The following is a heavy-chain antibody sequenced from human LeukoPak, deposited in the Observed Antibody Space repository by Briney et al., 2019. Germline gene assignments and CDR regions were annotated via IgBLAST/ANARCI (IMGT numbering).Heavy chain of an antibody. V-gene: IGHV3-23*01. CDR2: FIGSGGST. J-gene: IGHJ5*02. Sequence: PGGSLRLSCAASGFTFSSYAMSWVRQAPGKGREGVSAFIGSGGSTYYADSVKGRFTISRDNSKNTLCLQMNSLRAEDTAVYYCTKDSVAAAGTAWFDPWGQGTLVTVSS. CDR3: TKDSVAAAGTAWFDP. D-gene: IGHD6-13*01. CDR1: GFTFSSYA.